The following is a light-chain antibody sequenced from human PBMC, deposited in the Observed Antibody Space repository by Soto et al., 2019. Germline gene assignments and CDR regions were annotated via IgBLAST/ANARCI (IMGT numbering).Light chain of an antibody. CDR3: QPYNNWPLT. J-gene: IGKJ4*01. CDR1: QSVSSY. Sequence: EIVLTQSPATLSLSPWERATLSCRASQSVSSYLAWYQQRPGQAPRLIISGAYTRATGIPTRFSGSRSGAEFTLTINSLQSEDFAVYYCQPYNNWPLTFGGGTKVDIK. V-gene: IGKV3-15*01. CDR2: GAY.